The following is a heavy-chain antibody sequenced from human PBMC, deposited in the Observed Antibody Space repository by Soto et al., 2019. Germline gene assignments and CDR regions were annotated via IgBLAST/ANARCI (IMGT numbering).Heavy chain of an antibody. J-gene: IGHJ5*02. CDR3: ARRVVVVAATEIWFDP. CDR2: ISAYNGNT. V-gene: IGHV1-18*01. CDR1: GYTFTSYG. Sequence: GASVKVSCKASGYTFTSYGISWVRQAPGQGLEWMGWISAYNGNTNYAQKLQGRVTMTTDTSTSTAYMELRSLRSDDTAVYYCARRVVVVAATEIWFDPWGQGTLVTVSS. D-gene: IGHD2-15*01.